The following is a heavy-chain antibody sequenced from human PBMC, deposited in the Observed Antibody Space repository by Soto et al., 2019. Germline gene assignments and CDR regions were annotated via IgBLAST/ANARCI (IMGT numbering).Heavy chain of an antibody. J-gene: IGHJ6*02. V-gene: IGHV5-10-1*01. Sequence: PGESLKISCKCSGYSFTSYWISLVRQMPGKGLEWMGRIDPSDSYTNYSPSFQGHVTISADKSISTAYLQWSSLKASDTAMYYCASLPGIAVAGIPGMDVWGQGTTVTVSS. CDR2: IDPSDSYT. CDR1: GYSFTSYW. D-gene: IGHD6-19*01. CDR3: ASLPGIAVAGIPGMDV.